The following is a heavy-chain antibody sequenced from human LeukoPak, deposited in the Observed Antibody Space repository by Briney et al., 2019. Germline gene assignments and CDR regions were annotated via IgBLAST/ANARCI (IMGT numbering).Heavy chain of an antibody. CDR2: IHYTGTT. CDR1: GGSISRGDYY. V-gene: IGHV4-30-4*08. D-gene: IGHD1-26*01. Sequence: SQTLSLTCTVSGGSISRGDYYWSWIRQTPGKGLEWIGDIHYTGTTKYNPSVKSRVTISIDTSKNQFSLELSSVTATDTAVYFCATNRVGTYDRPFDIWGQGTMVTVSS. CDR3: ATNRVGTYDRPFDI. J-gene: IGHJ3*02.